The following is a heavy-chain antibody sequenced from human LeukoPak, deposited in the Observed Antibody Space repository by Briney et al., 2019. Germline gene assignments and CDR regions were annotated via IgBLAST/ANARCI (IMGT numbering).Heavy chain of an antibody. J-gene: IGHJ4*02. D-gene: IGHD6-13*01. CDR2: INPNSGGT. CDR1: GYTFTGYY. V-gene: IGHV1-2*06. Sequence: ASVKVSCXASGYTFTGYYMHWVRQAPGQGLEWMGRINPNSGGTNYAQKFQGRVTMTRDTSISTAYMELSRLRSDDTAVYYCARGRAAAGTLGYWGQGTLVTVSS. CDR3: ARGRAAAGTLGY.